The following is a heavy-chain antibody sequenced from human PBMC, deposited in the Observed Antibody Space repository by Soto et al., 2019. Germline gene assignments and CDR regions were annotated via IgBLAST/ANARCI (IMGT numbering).Heavy chain of an antibody. Sequence: QVQLQESGPGLVKPSETLSLTCTVSGGSISSYYWSWIRQPPGKGLEWIGYIYYSGSTNYNPSLKGRVPISVDTSKNQFSLKLSSVTAADTAVYYCARHDVDTAMVTAFDIWGQGTMVTVSS. CDR1: GGSISSYY. J-gene: IGHJ3*02. D-gene: IGHD5-18*01. V-gene: IGHV4-59*08. CDR2: IYYSGST. CDR3: ARHDVDTAMVTAFDI.